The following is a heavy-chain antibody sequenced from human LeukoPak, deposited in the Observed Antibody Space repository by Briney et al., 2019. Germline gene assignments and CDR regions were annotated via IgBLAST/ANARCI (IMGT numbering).Heavy chain of an antibody. CDR2: ISAYTGNT. CDR3: ARSGVGYFYDNTGYYPLDY. V-gene: IGHV1-18*01. CDR1: GYTFTNYG. Sequence: ASVKVSFKASGYTFTNYGISWVRQAPGQGLEWMGWISAYTGNTNYAQNFQGRVTMTTDTSTSTAFMELRSLRSDDTAVYYCARSGVGYFYDNTGYYPLDYWGRGTLVTVSS. D-gene: IGHD3-22*01. J-gene: IGHJ4*02.